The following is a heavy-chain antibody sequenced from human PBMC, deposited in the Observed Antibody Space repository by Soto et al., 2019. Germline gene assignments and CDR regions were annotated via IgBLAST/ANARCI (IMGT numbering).Heavy chain of an antibody. Sequence: GESLKISCKASGSTFTTFWISWMRQVPGKGLEWMGRIYPSDSYSNYRPSFQGHTTIAADKSINTAYLHFSNLKASDTAVYYGARHFPLPTDLQFYYYYYYGVDVWGHGTAVTVSS. D-gene: IGHD3-3*02. CDR3: ARHFPLPTDLQFYYYYYYGVDV. J-gene: IGHJ6*02. CDR1: GSTFTTFW. CDR2: IYPSDSYS. V-gene: IGHV5-10-1*01.